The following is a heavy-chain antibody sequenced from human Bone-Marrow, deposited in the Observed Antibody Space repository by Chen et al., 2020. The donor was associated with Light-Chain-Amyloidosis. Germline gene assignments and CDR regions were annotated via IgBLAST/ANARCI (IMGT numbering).Heavy chain of an antibody. Sequence: EVQLVESGGGLVQPGGSLRLSCAASGFTFSSYWMSWVRQAPGKGLEWVANIKQDGSEKYYVDSVKGRFTISRDNAKNSLHLQMNSLRAEDTAVYYCARVIPGYSSGWDLEEGEPDYFDYWGQGTLVTVSS. CDR2: IKQDGSEK. V-gene: IGHV3-7*01. CDR1: GFTFSSYW. D-gene: IGHD6-19*01. CDR3: ARVIPGYSSGWDLEEGEPDYFDY. J-gene: IGHJ4*02.